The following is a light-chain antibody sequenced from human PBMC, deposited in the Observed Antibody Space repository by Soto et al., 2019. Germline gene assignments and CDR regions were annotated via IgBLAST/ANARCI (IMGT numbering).Light chain of an antibody. J-gene: IGLJ2*01. CDR3: AAWDDSLNGVV. Sequence: QSVLTQPPSASGTPGQRVTISCSGSSSNIGSNTVNWYQQLPGTAPKLIIHSNNQRPSGVPDRFSGSKSGTSASLAISGLQSEDEADYYCAAWDDSLNGVVFGGGTKLTVL. CDR2: SNN. CDR1: SSNIGSNT. V-gene: IGLV1-44*01.